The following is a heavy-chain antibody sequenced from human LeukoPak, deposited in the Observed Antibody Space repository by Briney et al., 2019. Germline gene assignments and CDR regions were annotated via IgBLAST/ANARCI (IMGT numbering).Heavy chain of an antibody. CDR1: GFTFSGYW. CDR2: INQGGSEI. CDR3: ARGPSYCGTNCYYYFDY. V-gene: IGHV3-7*01. Sequence: PGGSLRLSCVASGFTFSGYWTSWVRQAPGKGLEWVANINQGGSEIYYADSVKGRFTISRDNAKNSLYLQMNSLRAEDTAVYYCARGPSYCGTNCYYYFDYWGQGTLVTVSS. D-gene: IGHD2-21*01. J-gene: IGHJ4*02.